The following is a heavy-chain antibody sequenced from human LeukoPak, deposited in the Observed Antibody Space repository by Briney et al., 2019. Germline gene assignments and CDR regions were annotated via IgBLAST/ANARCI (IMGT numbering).Heavy chain of an antibody. CDR2: ISGSGGST. CDR3: AKDQGDFVVVVAAYYYYGMDV. Sequence: GGSLRLSCAASGFTFRSYAMSWVRQAPGKGLEWVSGISGSGGSTYHADSVKDRFTISRDNFKSTEYLQMNSLRDEDTAVYYCAKDQGDFVVVVAAYYYYGMDVWGKGTTVTVSS. CDR1: GFTFRSYA. V-gene: IGHV3-23*01. J-gene: IGHJ6*04. D-gene: IGHD2-15*01.